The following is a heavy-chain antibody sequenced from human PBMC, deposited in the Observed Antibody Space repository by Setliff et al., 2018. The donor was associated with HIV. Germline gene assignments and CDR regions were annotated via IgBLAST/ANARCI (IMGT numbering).Heavy chain of an antibody. CDR3: ARDLIWGFDY. J-gene: IGHJ4*02. D-gene: IGHD3-16*01. Sequence: GGSLRLSCAASGFTFSGYSMNWVRQSPGKGLEWVSYISGSGSRVDYADSVKGRFTVSRDNARSSLYLQVNSLRSDDTAVYYCARDLIWGFDYWGQGTPVTVSS. V-gene: IGHV3-48*01. CDR1: GFTFSGYS. CDR2: ISGSGSRV.